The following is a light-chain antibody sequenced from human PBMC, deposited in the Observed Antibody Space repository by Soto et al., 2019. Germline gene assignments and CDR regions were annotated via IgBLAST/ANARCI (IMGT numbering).Light chain of an antibody. CDR1: QSVSSS. V-gene: IGKV3-15*01. Sequence: EIVLTHSPATLSLSPGERATLSCMASQSVSSSSAWYQQKPGQAPRLLIYGASTRATGIPARFSGSGSGTEFTLTISSLQSEDFAVYYCQQYNNWPFTFGQGTRLEI. J-gene: IGKJ5*01. CDR3: QQYNNWPFT. CDR2: GAS.